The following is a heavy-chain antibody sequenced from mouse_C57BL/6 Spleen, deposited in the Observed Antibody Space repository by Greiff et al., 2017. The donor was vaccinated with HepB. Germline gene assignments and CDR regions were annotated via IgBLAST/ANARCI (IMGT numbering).Heavy chain of an antibody. CDR2: INPYNGDT. CDR1: GYSFTGYF. V-gene: IGHV1-20*01. J-gene: IGHJ1*03. D-gene: IGHD1-1*01. CDR3: ARNYYGSSYRWYFDV. Sequence: VHVKQSGPELVKPGDSVKISCKASGYSFTGYFMNWVMQSHGKSLEWIGRINPYNGDTFYNQKFKGKATLTVDKSSSTAHMELRSLTSEDSAVYYCARNYYGSSYRWYFDVWGTGTTVTVSS.